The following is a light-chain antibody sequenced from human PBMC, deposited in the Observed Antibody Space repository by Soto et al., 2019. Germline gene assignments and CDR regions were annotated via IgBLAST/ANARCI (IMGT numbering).Light chain of an antibody. Sequence: EIVLTRSPGTRSLSPGERATLSCRASQSVSSSYLAWYQQKPGQAPRLLIYGASSRATGIPDRFSGSGSGTDFTLTISRLEAEDVAVYYCQQYGSSPWTFGQGTKVDIK. J-gene: IGKJ1*01. CDR2: GAS. V-gene: IGKV3-20*01. CDR3: QQYGSSPWT. CDR1: QSVSSSY.